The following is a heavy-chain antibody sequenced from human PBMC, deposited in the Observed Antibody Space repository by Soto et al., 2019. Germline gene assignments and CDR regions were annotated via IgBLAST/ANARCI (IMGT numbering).Heavy chain of an antibody. D-gene: IGHD3-10*01. V-gene: IGHV1-69*12. Sequence: QVQLVQSGAAVKKPGSSVKVSCKASGGTFSSYAISWVRQAPGQGLEWMGGFIPIFGTADYAQKFQGRVTITADESTSTAYMELSSLRSEDTAVYYCASIRANTYYYGMDVWGQGTTVTVSS. J-gene: IGHJ6*02. CDR3: ASIRANTYYYGMDV. CDR1: GGTFSSYA. CDR2: FIPIFGTA.